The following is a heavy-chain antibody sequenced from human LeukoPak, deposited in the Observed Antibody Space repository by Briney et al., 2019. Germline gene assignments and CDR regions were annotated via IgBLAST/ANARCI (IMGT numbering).Heavy chain of an antibody. CDR2: IWYDGSNK. V-gene: IGHV3-33*01. CDR1: GFTFSSYG. J-gene: IGHJ6*02. CDR3: ARDQGSSSGYYFYYYYYGMDV. Sequence: GGPLRLSCAASGFTFSSYGMHWVRQAPGKGLEWVAVIWYDGSNKYYADSVKGRFTISRDNSKNTLYLQMNSLRAEDTAVYYCARDQGSSSGYYFYYYYYGMDVWGQGTTVTVSS. D-gene: IGHD3-22*01.